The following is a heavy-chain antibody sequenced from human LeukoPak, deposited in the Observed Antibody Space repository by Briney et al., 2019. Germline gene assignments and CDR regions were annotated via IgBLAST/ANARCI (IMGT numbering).Heavy chain of an antibody. Sequence: GASVKVSCKASGGTFSSYAISWVRQAPGQGLEWMGGITPIFGTANYAQKFQGRVTITTDESTSTAYKELSSLRSEDTAVYYCARGGQPLAYCGGDCYRPFDYWGQGTLVTVSS. CDR3: ARGGQPLAYCGGDCYRPFDY. V-gene: IGHV1-69*05. CDR2: ITPIFGTA. CDR1: GGTFSSYA. D-gene: IGHD2-21*02. J-gene: IGHJ4*02.